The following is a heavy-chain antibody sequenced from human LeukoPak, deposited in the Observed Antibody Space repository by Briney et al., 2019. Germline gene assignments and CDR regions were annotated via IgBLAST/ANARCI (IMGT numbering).Heavy chain of an antibody. Sequence: GGSLRLSCAASGFTFSSYWMSWVRQAPGKGLEWVANIKQDGSEKYYVDSVKGRFTISRDNAKNSLYLQMNSLRAEDTAVYYCARDSDYYDSSGPNWFDPWGQGTWSPSPQ. CDR2: IKQDGSEK. D-gene: IGHD3-22*01. CDR1: GFTFSSYW. J-gene: IGHJ5*02. V-gene: IGHV3-7*01. CDR3: ARDSDYYDSSGPNWFDP.